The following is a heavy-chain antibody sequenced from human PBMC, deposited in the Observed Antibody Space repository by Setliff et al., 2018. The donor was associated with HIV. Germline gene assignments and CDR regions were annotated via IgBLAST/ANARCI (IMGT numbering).Heavy chain of an antibody. V-gene: IGHV1-24*01. CDR1: GFILNELS. D-gene: IGHD6-19*01. CDR2: FDPEAGEI. Sequence: ASVKVSCKISGFILNELSIQWVRQAPAKGLEWMGGFDPEAGEIIYAQKFQGRVTMTEDTSTDTAYMDLSSLRSEDTAVYYCATHPPYRSAWYMRSWGQGTLVTVSS. CDR3: ATHPPYRSAWYMRS. J-gene: IGHJ5*02.